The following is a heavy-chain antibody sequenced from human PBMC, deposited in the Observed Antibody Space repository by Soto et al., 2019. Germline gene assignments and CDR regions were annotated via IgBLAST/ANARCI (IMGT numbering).Heavy chain of an antibody. V-gene: IGHV1-69*02. CDR3: ATSYGSGSRPFDY. D-gene: IGHD3-10*01. Sequence: QVQLVQSGAEVKKSGSSVRVSCKASGGTFNSYTLSWVRQAPGQRLEWMGRIIPMLSMSTYAPKFQGRVSIIADKSTNTVYLDLSSLRSDGTAIYYCATSYGSGSRPFDYWGQGTLVTVSS. CDR2: IIPMLSMS. J-gene: IGHJ4*02. CDR1: GGTFNSYT.